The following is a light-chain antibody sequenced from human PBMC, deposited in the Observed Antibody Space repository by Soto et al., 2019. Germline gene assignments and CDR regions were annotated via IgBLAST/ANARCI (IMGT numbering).Light chain of an antibody. J-gene: IGKJ1*01. V-gene: IGKV1-5*03. CDR3: QHYNSYSEA. CDR1: QSISSW. Sequence: DIQMTQSPSTLSASVGDRVTITCRASQSISSWLAWYQQKPGKAPKILIYKASTLKSGVPSRFRGSGSGTEFTLTISSLQPDDFETYYCQHYNSYSEAFGQGTKVDIK. CDR2: KAS.